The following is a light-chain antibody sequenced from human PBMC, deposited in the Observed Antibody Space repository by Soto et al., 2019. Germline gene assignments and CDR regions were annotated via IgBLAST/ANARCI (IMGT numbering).Light chain of an antibody. V-gene: IGLV2-14*01. Sequence: QSALTQPASVSGSPGQSIAISCTGTSSDIGSYNYVSWYQQHPGKAPKLMIHEVSNRPSGVSDRFSGSGSGNTASLTISGLQADDEADYYCSSHTTYSTRVFGTGTKVTVL. CDR3: SSHTTYSTRV. J-gene: IGLJ1*01. CDR2: EVS. CDR1: SSDIGSYNY.